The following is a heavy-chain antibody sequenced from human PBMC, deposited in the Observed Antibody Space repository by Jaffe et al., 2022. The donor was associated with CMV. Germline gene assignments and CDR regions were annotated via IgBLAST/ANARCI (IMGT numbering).Heavy chain of an antibody. CDR1: GFTFNTFE. J-gene: IGHJ3*01. CDR3: VRPRAYSSRHYNAFDV. V-gene: IGHV3-48*03. D-gene: IGHD2-2*01. Sequence: ELQLLESGGGLVHPGGTLRLSCAASGFTFNTFEFNWVRQAPGKGLEWVAYISTSGTTIFYADSVRGRFTISRDNAKNSLDLQMNSPRAEDTGVYYCVRPRAYSSRHYNAFDVWGQGAMVTVSS. CDR2: ISTSGTTI.